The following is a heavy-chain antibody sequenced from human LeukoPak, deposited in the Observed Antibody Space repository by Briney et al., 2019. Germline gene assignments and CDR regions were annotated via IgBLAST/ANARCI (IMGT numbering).Heavy chain of an antibody. CDR1: GYTFIDYY. J-gene: IGHJ4*02. CDR3: ARDLPSTSNWELDC. CDR2: INPNSGVT. Sequence: ASVKVSCKASGYTFIDYYIHWVRQAPGQGLEWMGRINPNSGVTDYAQNFQGRVTMTRDTSISTAYMDLSRLRSEDTAVYYCARDLPSTSNWELDCWGQGTLVTVSS. D-gene: IGHD7-27*01. V-gene: IGHV1-2*06.